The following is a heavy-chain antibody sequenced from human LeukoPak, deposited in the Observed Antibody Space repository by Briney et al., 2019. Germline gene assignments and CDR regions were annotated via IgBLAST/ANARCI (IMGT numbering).Heavy chain of an antibody. V-gene: IGHV4-34*01. CDR3: ARARFLGNYFFDY. D-gene: IGHD1-26*01. J-gene: IGHJ4*02. CDR1: GGSFSGYY. Sequence: SETLSLTCAVYGGSFSGYYWSWIRQPPGKGLEWIGEINHSGSTYYNPSLKSRVTISVDTSKNQFSLKLSSVTAADTAVYYCARARFLGNYFFDYWGQGALVTVSS. CDR2: INHSGST.